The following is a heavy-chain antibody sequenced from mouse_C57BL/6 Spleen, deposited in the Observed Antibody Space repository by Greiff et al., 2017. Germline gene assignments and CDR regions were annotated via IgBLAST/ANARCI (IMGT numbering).Heavy chain of an antibody. CDR1: GYTFTDYY. J-gene: IGHJ3*01. CDR2: IYPRNGST. V-gene: IGHV1-26*01. CDR3: ARVGYYCGSAAWFAY. Sequence: VQLQQSGPELVKPGASVKISCKASGYTFTDYYMNWVKQSPGQSLEWIGDIYPRNGSTSYNQKFKGKATLTAEESSSTAYMQLRSLTSEDSAVYDCARVGYYCGSAAWFAYWGQGTLVTVSA. D-gene: IGHD1-1*01.